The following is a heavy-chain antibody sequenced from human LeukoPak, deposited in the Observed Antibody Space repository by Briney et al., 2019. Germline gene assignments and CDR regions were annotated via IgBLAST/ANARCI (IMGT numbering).Heavy chain of an antibody. CDR1: GFTVSSYY. V-gene: IGHV3-23*01. CDR2: ISGSGGST. CDR3: AKDRGGWYGGYYFDY. Sequence: GGSLRLSCAASGFTVSSYYMNWVRQAPGKELEWVSAISGSGGSTYYADSVKGRFTISRDNSKNTLYLQMNSLRAEDTAVYYCAKDRGGWYGGYYFDYWGQGTLVTVSS. D-gene: IGHD6-19*01. J-gene: IGHJ4*02.